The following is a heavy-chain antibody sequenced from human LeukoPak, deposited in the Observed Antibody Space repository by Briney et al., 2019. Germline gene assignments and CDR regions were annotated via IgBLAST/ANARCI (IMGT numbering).Heavy chain of an antibody. V-gene: IGHV3-66*01. CDR2: VYSGGET. Sequence: GGSLRLSCAASGFTVTNYYMSWVGKAPGKGLEWVSVVYSGGETHHADSVKGRFTLSRDRSKNTLYLQMNSLRVEDTAVYYCTKDPDAWGQGTLVTVSS. CDR3: TKDPDA. J-gene: IGHJ5*02. CDR1: GFTVTNYY.